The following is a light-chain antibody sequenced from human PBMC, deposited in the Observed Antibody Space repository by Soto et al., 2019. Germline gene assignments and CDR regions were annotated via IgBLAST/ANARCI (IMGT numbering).Light chain of an antibody. J-gene: IGLJ2*01. CDR2: DVT. CDR1: RSDVGRYNY. V-gene: IGLV2-14*03. Sequence: QSALTQPASVSGSPGQSITISCTGTRSDVGRYNYVSWYQQHPGKAPIIVIYDVTDRPSGVSDRFTGSKSGNTASLTISGLQAEDEADYYCGSYTSSNTLIFGGGTTLTVL. CDR3: GSYTSSNTLI.